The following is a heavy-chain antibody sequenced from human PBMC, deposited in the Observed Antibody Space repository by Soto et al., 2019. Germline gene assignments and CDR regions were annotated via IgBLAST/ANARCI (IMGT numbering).Heavy chain of an antibody. CDR1: GGSLSGYF. J-gene: IGHJ1*01. Sequence: PSETLSLTCAVSGGSLSGYFWSWIRQPPGKGLEWIGEIIPSGGTNYNPSLKSRLTISVDTSKNQFSLKLSSVTAADTAVYYCARVDTSMGATRVSYWGQGTLVTVSS. CDR3: ARVDTSMGATRVSY. D-gene: IGHD1-26*01. CDR2: IIPSGGT. V-gene: IGHV4-34*09.